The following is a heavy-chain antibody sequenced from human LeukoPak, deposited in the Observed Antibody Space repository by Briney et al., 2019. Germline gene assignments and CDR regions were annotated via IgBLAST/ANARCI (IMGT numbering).Heavy chain of an antibody. J-gene: IGHJ6*02. D-gene: IGHD4-17*01. CDR2: INHSGST. CDR1: GGSISSYY. V-gene: IGHV4-34*01. Sequence: SETLSLTCTVSGGSISSYYWTWIRQPPGKGLEWIGEINHSGSTNYNPSLKSRVTISVDTSKNQFSLKLSSVTAADTAVYYCARDTVTTGYYYYGMDVWGQGTTVTVSS. CDR3: ARDTVTTGYYYYGMDV.